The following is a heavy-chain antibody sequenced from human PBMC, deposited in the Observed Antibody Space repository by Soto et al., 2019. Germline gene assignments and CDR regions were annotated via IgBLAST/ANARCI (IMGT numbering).Heavy chain of an antibody. CDR3: ARESDSSARGGAFDI. CDR1: GFTFSSYE. V-gene: IGHV3-48*03. J-gene: IGHJ3*02. CDR2: ISSSGSTI. Sequence: GGSLRLSCAASGFTFSSYEMNWVRQAPGKGLEWVSYISSSGSTIYYADSVKGRFTISRDNAKNSVYLQMNRMRAVDTAVYYCARESDSSARGGAFDIWGQGTMVTVSS. D-gene: IGHD3-22*01.